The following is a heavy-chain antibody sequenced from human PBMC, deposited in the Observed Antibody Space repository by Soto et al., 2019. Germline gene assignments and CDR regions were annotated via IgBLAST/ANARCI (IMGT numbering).Heavy chain of an antibody. CDR2: IYYSGST. CDR3: AREVRSYYDSSGYRGGLDY. J-gene: IGHJ4*02. Sequence: QVQLQESGPGLVKPSETLSLTCTVSGGSVSSGSYYWSWIRQPPGKGLEWIGYIYYSGSTNYKPSLKSRVTISVDTSKNQFSLKLSSVTAADTAVYYCAREVRSYYDSSGYRGGLDYWGQGTLVTVSS. D-gene: IGHD3-22*01. CDR1: GGSVSSGSYY. V-gene: IGHV4-61*01.